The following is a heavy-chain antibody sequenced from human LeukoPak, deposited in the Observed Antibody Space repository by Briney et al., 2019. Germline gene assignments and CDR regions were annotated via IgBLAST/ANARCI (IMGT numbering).Heavy chain of an antibody. J-gene: IGHJ5*02. D-gene: IGHD6-13*01. CDR1: GGSISSYY. Sequence: SETLSLTCTVSGGSISSYYWGWIRQPPGKGLEWIGSIYHSGNTYYSPSLKSRVTISVDTSKNQFSLKLSSVTAADTAVYYCARGDYSSSWYEYNWFDPWGQGTLVTVSS. CDR2: IYHSGNT. CDR3: ARGDYSSSWYEYNWFDP. V-gene: IGHV4-38-2*02.